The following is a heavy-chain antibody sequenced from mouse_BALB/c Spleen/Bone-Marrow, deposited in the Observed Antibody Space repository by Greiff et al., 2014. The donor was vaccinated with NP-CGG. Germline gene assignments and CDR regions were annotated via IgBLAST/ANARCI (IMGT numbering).Heavy chain of an antibody. D-gene: IGHD2-1*01. CDR3: VRGNYGNYVDYFDF. CDR2: INGNGGST. CDR1: GFTFSNYG. V-gene: IGHV5-6-3*01. Sequence: EVKLVESGGGLVQPGGSLKLSCAASGFTFSNYGMSWVRQTPDKRLELVATINGNGGSTYYPDSLKGRFTISRDTAKNTLYLQMSSLKSEETAMYYCVRGNYGNYVDYFDFWGQGTTLTVSS. J-gene: IGHJ2*01.